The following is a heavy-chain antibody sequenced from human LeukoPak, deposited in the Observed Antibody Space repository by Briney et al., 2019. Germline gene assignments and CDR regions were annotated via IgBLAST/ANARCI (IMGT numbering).Heavy chain of an antibody. J-gene: IGHJ6*02. V-gene: IGHV3-30*18. CDR3: AKEIGSWFPYYYYYYGMDV. D-gene: IGHD6-13*01. CDR1: GFTFSSYG. CDR2: ISYDGSNK. Sequence: GRSLRLSCAASGFTFSSYGMHWVRQAPGKGLEWVAAISYDGSNKYYADSVKGRFTISRDNSKNTLYLQMNSLRAEDTAVYYCAKEIGSWFPYYYYYYGMDVWGQGTTVTVSS.